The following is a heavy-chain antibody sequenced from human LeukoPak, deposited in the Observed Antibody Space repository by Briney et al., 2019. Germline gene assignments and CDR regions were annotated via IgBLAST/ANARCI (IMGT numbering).Heavy chain of an antibody. CDR3: ARIGYCSSTSCYPYSMDV. D-gene: IGHD2-2*01. V-gene: IGHV1-18*01. Sequence: ASVKVSCKASGYTFTSYGISWVRQAPGQGLEWMVWISAYNGNTNYAQKLQGRVTMTTDTSTSTAYMELRSLRSDDTAVYYCARIGYCSSTSCYPYSMDVWGKGTTVTVSS. CDR1: GYTFTSYG. J-gene: IGHJ6*03. CDR2: ISAYNGNT.